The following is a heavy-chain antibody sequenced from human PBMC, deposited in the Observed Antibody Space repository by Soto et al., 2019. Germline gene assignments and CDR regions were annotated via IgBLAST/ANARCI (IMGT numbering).Heavy chain of an antibody. V-gene: IGHV4-61*01. D-gene: IGHD3-16*01. Sequence: SETLSLTCTVSGGSVSSGSYYWSWIRQPPGKGLEWIGYIYYSGSTNYNPSLKSRVTISVDTSKNQFSLKLSSVTAADTAVYYCARRKGGWLKFPYLQQWGQGNLVTV. CDR1: GGSVSSGSYY. CDR3: ARRKGGWLKFPYLQQ. CDR2: IYYSGST. J-gene: IGHJ1*01.